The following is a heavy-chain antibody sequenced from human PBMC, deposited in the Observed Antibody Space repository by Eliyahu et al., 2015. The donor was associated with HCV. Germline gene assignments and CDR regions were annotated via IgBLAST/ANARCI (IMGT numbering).Heavy chain of an antibody. D-gene: IGHD2-15*01. V-gene: IGHV3-48*03. CDR3: ASVWGYCSSGSCYALDY. Sequence: EVQLVESGGGLVQPGGSLRLSCVASGFSFSSFEMNWVRQAPGKGLEWVAYISRSGTAIYYADSVEGRFTISRDNAKNSLYLQMNSLRAGDTAVYYCASVWGYCSSGSCYALDYWGQGTLVTVSS. J-gene: IGHJ4*02. CDR2: ISRSGTAI. CDR1: GFSFSSFE.